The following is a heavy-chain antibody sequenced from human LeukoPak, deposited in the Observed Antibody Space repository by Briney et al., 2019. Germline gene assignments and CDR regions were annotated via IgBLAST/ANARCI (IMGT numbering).Heavy chain of an antibody. CDR1: GFTFSSYA. CDR2: ISSSSSYI. V-gene: IGHV3-21*01. J-gene: IGHJ4*02. Sequence: GGSLRLSCAASGFTFSSYAMSWVRQAPGKGLEWVSSISSSSSYIYYADSVKGRFTISRDNAKNSLYLQMNSLRAEDTAVYYCARRRGISGSSFYFDYWGQGTLVTVSS. D-gene: IGHD6-13*01. CDR3: ARRRGISGSSFYFDY.